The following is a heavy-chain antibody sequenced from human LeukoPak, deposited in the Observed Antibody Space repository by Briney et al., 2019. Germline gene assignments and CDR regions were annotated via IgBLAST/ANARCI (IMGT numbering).Heavy chain of an antibody. CDR1: GFTFRSYW. J-gene: IGHJ4*02. CDR3: ARDFFAFGGVVALLDY. D-gene: IGHD3-16*02. CDR2: IKQDGNEK. V-gene: IGHV3-7*01. Sequence: GGSLRLSCAASGFTFRSYWMSWVRQAPGKGLEWVANIKQDGNEKYYVDSVKGRFTIARDNAKNSLYLQMNSLRAEDTAVYYCARDFFAFGGVVALLDYWGQGTLVTVSS.